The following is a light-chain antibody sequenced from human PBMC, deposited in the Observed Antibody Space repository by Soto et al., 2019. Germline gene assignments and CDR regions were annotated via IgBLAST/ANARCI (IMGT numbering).Light chain of an antibody. J-gene: IGKJ2*01. CDR2: DAS. V-gene: IGKV3-11*01. CDR1: QSVNNS. CDR3: QQRGNWPPT. Sequence: EIVLTQSPATLSLSPGERATLSCRASQSVNNSLAWYQQKPGQAPRLLIYDASNRATGIPARFSGSGSGTDFTLTISSLEPEDFAVYYCQQRGNWPPTFGQGTKLEIK.